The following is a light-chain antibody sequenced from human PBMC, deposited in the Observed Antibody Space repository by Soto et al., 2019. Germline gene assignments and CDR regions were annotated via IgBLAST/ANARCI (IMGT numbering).Light chain of an antibody. CDR1: SGHRSYI. CDR3: ETWDSNTRV. J-gene: IGLJ2*01. CDR2: LEDSGGY. Sequence: QPVLTQSSSASASLGSSVKLTCTLSSGHRSYIIAWHQQQPGTTPRYLMKLEDSGGYNRGSGVPDRFSGPSSGADRYLTISNLQSEDEADYYCETWDSNTRVFGGGTKLTVL. V-gene: IGLV4-60*03.